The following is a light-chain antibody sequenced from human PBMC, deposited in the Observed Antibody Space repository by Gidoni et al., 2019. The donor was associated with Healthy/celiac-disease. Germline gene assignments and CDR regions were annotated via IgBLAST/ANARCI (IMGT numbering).Light chain of an antibody. CDR2: EDN. J-gene: IGLJ2*01. V-gene: IGLV6-57*03. Sequence: NFMLTQPPSVSESPAKTVTISCTRSSGSIASNYVQWYQQRPGSAPTTVIYEDNQRPSGVPDRFSGSIDSSSNSASLTISGLKTEDEADYYCQSYDSSNHVVFGGGTKLTVL. CDR3: QSYDSSNHVV. CDR1: SGSIASNY.